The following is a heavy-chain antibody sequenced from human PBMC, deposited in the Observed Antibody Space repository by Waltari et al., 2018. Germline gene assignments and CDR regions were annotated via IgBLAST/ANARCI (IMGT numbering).Heavy chain of an antibody. D-gene: IGHD3-10*01. CDR3: ARAQYYDSGSYIAY. Sequence: QVQLQESGPGLVKPSQTLSLTCTVSGGSISSGDYFWSWIRQPPGKGLEWIGYIYYSGSTHYNPALRSRVTSSVDTSKNQFSLKLSSVAAADTAVYYCARAQYYDSGSYIAYWGQGTLVAVSS. J-gene: IGHJ4*02. CDR1: GGSISSGDYF. V-gene: IGHV4-30-4*01. CDR2: IYYSGST.